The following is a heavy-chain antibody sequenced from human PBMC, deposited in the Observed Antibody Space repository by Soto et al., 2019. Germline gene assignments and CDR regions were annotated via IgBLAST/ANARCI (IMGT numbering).Heavy chain of an antibody. J-gene: IGHJ3*01. V-gene: IGHV3-23*01. D-gene: IGHD4-17*01. Sequence: EGSRILSFTTATCTYSAYAMKWVRQAPGKGLQWVSSLWCSAHSTNYADSVKGRFTISRDNSKNTLYLQVNSLRTEDTATYSCARDPNGDYIGAFHXWGQGIMVTVS. CDR2: LWCSAHST. CDR3: ARDPNGDYIGAFHX. CDR1: TCTYSAYA.